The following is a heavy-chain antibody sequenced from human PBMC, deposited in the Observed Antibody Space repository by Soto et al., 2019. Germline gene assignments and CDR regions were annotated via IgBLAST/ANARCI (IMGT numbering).Heavy chain of an antibody. D-gene: IGHD6-25*01. CDR2: ISGTGVST. Sequence: GGSLRLSCEASGFTFSTYAMSWVRQAPGKGLEWASTISGTGVSTYYADSVKARFTISRDNSKNTVYLQMNSLRAEDTAVYYCAKDLRGRPYYLDVWGKGITVTVSS. CDR3: AKDLRGRPYYLDV. V-gene: IGHV3-23*01. CDR1: GFTFSTYA. J-gene: IGHJ6*03.